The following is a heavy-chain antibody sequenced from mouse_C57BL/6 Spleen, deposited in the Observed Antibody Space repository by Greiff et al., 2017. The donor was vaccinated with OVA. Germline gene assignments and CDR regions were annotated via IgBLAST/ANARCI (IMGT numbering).Heavy chain of an antibody. CDR2: ISNGGGSP. J-gene: IGHJ4*01. CDR1: GFTFSDYY. CDR3: ARHVFYYYGSTYYYAMDY. D-gene: IGHD1-1*01. Sequence: EVKLVESGGGLVKPGGSLKLSCAASGFTFSDYYMYWVRQTPEKRLEWVAYISNGGGSPYYPDTVKGRLTISRDNAKNTLYLQRSLLKSEDTAMYYCARHVFYYYGSTYYYAMDYWGQGTSVTVSS. V-gene: IGHV5-12*01.